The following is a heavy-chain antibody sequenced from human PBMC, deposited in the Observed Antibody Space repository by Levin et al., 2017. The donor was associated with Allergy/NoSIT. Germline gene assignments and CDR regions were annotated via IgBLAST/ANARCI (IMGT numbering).Heavy chain of an antibody. D-gene: IGHD2-2*01. CDR3: ARGYCSSTSCYAWSWFDP. CDR2: IYYSGST. CDR1: GGSISSYY. J-gene: IGHJ5*02. V-gene: IGHV4-59*01. Sequence: TSETLSLTCTVSGGSISSYYWSWIRQPPGKGLEWIGYIYYSGSTNYNPSLKSRVTISVDTSKNQFSLKLSSVTAADTAVYYCARGYCSSTSCYAWSWFDPWGQGTLVTVSS.